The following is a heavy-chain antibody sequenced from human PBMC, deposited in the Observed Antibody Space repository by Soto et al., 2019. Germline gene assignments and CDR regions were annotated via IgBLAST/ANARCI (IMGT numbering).Heavy chain of an antibody. V-gene: IGHV3-9*01. J-gene: IGHJ4*02. D-gene: IGHD1-7*01. CDR2: ISWNSGSI. CDR3: AKDNGRPGTTVRIFDY. CDR1: GFTFDDYA. Sequence: GGSLRLSCAASGFTFDDYAMHWVRQAPGKGLEWVSGISWNSGSIGYADSVKGRFTISRDNAKNSLYLQMNSLRAEDTALYYCAKDNGRPGTTVRIFDYWGQGTLVTVSS.